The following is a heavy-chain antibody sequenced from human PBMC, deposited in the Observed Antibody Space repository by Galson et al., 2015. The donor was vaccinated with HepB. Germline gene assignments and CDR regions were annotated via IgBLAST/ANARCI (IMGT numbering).Heavy chain of an antibody. Sequence: SLRLSCAASGFTFSSLGTTWVRQAPGKGLECVSAIGVNAGSTDYADSVKGRFTISRDNSKNMLYLQMNNLRAEDTAVYYCAKGTTNIDYWGQGTLVTVSS. D-gene: IGHD1-1*01. CDR1: GFTFSSLG. CDR3: AKGTTNIDY. V-gene: IGHV3-23*01. CDR2: IGVNAGST. J-gene: IGHJ4*02.